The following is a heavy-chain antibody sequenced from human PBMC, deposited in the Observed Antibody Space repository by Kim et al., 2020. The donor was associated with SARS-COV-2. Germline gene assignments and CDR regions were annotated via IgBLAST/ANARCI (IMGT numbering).Heavy chain of an antibody. CDR1: GFTFSSYG. Sequence: GGSLRLSCAASGFTFSSYGMHWVRQAPGKGLEWVAVIWYDGSNKYYADSVKGRFTISRDNSKNTLYLQMNSLRAEDTAVYYCASLKIGSSSYQASNNWFDPWGQGTLVTVSS. V-gene: IGHV3-33*01. CDR2: IWYDGSNK. J-gene: IGHJ5*02. D-gene: IGHD6-13*01. CDR3: ASLKIGSSSYQASNNWFDP.